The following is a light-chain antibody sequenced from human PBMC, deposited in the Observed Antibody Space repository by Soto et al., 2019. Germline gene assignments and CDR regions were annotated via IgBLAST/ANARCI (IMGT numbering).Light chain of an antibody. CDR3: QQRNTWPPIT. Sequence: EIVLTQSPVTLSLSPGERATLSCRASQSVRTYLAWYQVKPGQAPRLLIYDASRRASGGPARFSGSGSGTAFPLTISSLEPEDFALYYCQQRNTWPPITFGQGTRLEIK. CDR2: DAS. V-gene: IGKV3-11*01. J-gene: IGKJ5*01. CDR1: QSVRTY.